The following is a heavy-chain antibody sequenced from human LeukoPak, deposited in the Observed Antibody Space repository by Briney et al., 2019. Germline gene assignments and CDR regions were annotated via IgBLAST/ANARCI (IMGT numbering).Heavy chain of an antibody. CDR2: ISYDGSNK. CDR1: GFTFSSYG. Sequence: GGSLRLSCAASGFTFSSYGMHWVRQAPGKGLEWVAVISYDGSNKYYADSVKGRFTISRDNSKNTLYLQMNSLRAEDTAVYYCAKEAAVADPEEGPYYYYYMDVWAKGPRSPSP. CDR3: AKEAAVADPEEGPYYYYYMDV. V-gene: IGHV3-30*18. J-gene: IGHJ6*03. D-gene: IGHD6-19*01.